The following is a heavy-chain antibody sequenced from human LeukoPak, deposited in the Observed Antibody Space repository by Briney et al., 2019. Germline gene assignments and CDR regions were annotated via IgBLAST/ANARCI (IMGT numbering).Heavy chain of an antibody. Sequence: GRSLRLSCAASGFTFSSYAMHWVRQAPGRGLEWVAVISYDGSNKYYADSVKGRFTISRDNSKNTLYLQMNSLRAEDTAVYYCARSSLGYCSSTSCPADYWGQGTLVTVSS. D-gene: IGHD2-2*01. V-gene: IGHV3-30*04. CDR2: ISYDGSNK. CDR3: ARSSLGYCSSTSCPADY. J-gene: IGHJ4*02. CDR1: GFTFSSYA.